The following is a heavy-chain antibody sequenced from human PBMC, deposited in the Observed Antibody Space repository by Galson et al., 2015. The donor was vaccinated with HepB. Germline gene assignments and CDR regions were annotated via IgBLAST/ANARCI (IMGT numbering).Heavy chain of an antibody. Sequence: SLRLSCAASGFTFTRYAMSWVRQAPGKGLEWVSAISDIGGTTYYADSMKGRFTISRDNSRNTLYLQMSSLRAEDTAVYYCAKGPRVGVVSFDVWGQGTMVTVSS. CDR2: ISDIGGTT. D-gene: IGHD3-22*01. CDR1: GFTFTRYA. V-gene: IGHV3-23*01. CDR3: AKGPRVGVVSFDV. J-gene: IGHJ3*01.